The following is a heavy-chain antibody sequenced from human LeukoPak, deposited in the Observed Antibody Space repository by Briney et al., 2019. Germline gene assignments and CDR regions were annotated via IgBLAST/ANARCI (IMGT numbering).Heavy chain of an antibody. CDR1: GFTFSSYG. J-gene: IGHJ4*02. CDR3: AKGTAYNWSPDY. D-gene: IGHD1-20*01. Sequence: PGGSLRLSCAASGFTFSSYGMTWVRQAPGKGLEWVSAISGSGGNTYYADSVKGRFTISRDNSKNTLYLQVNSLRVEDTALYYCAKGTAYNWSPDYWGQGTLVTVSS. V-gene: IGHV3-23*01. CDR2: ISGSGGNT.